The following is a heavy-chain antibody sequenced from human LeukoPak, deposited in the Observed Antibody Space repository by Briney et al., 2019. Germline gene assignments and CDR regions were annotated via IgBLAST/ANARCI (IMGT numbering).Heavy chain of an antibody. V-gene: IGHV3-21*01. CDR3: ARDGYYYDSSGYYSINGMDV. Sequence: GGSLRLSCAASGFTFSSYSMNWARQAPGKGLEWVSSISSSSSYIYYADSVKGRFTISRDNAKNSLYLQMNSLRAEDTAVYYCARDGYYYDSSGYYSINGMDVWGQGTTVTVSS. J-gene: IGHJ6*02. CDR1: GFTFSSYS. CDR2: ISSSSSYI. D-gene: IGHD3-22*01.